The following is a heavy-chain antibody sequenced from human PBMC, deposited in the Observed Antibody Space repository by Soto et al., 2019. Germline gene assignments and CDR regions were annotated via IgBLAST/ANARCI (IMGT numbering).Heavy chain of an antibody. V-gene: IGHV4-59*01. CDR3: ARDKPGDDSSGYLLASGHLDP. CDR2: IYYSGST. J-gene: IGHJ5*02. D-gene: IGHD3-22*01. CDR1: GGSISSYY. Sequence: PSETLSLTCTVSGGSISSYYWSWIRQPPGKGLEWIGYIYYSGSTNYNPSLKSRVTISVDTSKNQFSLKLSSVTAADTAVYYCARDKPGDDSSGYLLASGHLDPWGQGTLVTVSS.